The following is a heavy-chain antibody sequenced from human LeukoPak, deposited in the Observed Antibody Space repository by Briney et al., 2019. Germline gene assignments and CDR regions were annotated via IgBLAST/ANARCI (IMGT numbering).Heavy chain of an antibody. J-gene: IGHJ4*02. CDR1: GFTFSSYA. V-gene: IGHV3-23*01. CDR2: ISGSGGST. D-gene: IGHD3-22*01. CDR3: AKDLDSSGYYLDY. Sequence: GGSLRLSCAASGFTFSSYAMSWGRQAPGKGLEWVSAISGSGGSTYYADSVKGRFTISRDNSKNTLYLQMNSLRAEDTAVYYCAKDLDSSGYYLDYWGQGTLVTVSS.